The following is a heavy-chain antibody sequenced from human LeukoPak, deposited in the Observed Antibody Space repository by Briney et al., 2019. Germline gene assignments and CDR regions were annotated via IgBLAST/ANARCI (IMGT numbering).Heavy chain of an antibody. V-gene: IGHV3-48*04. Sequence: GGSLRLSCAASGFTFDDYGMSWVRQAPGKGLEWVSYISSSGSTIYYADSVKGRFTISRDNAKNSLYLQMNSLRAEDTAVYYCAREVMPNYDFWSGYSFIFEDYWGQGTLVTVSS. D-gene: IGHD3-3*01. J-gene: IGHJ4*02. CDR1: GFTFDDYG. CDR3: AREVMPNYDFWSGYSFIFEDY. CDR2: ISSSGSTI.